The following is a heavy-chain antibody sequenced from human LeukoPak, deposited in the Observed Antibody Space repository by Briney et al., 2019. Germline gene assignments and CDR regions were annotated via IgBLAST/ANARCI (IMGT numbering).Heavy chain of an antibody. CDR1: GFTFSSYS. J-gene: IGHJ4*02. Sequence: NPGGSLRLSCAASGFTFSSYSMNWVRQAPGKGLEWVSFISSSSSYIYYADSVKGRFTISRDNAKKSLYLQMNSLRAEDTAVYYCASSTVGMATILDQDWGQGTLVIVSS. D-gene: IGHD5-24*01. V-gene: IGHV3-21*01. CDR3: ASSTVGMATILDQD. CDR2: ISSSSSYI.